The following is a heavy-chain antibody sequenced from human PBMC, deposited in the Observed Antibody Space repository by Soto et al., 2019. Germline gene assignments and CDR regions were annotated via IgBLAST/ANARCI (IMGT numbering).Heavy chain of an antibody. CDR1: EFPLRSYA. V-gene: IGHV3-23*01. Sequence: GGSLRLSCAASEFPLRSYAMSWVRQAPGKGLEWVSAISGSGGSTYYADSVKGRFTISRDNSKNTLYLQMNSLRAEDTAVYYCAKGPYYDSSGYYGYWGQGTLVTVSS. D-gene: IGHD3-22*01. CDR2: ISGSGGST. CDR3: AKGPYYDSSGYYGY. J-gene: IGHJ4*02.